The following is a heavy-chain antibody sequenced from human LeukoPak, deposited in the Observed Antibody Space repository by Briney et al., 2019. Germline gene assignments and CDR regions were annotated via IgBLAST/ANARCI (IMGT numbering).Heavy chain of an antibody. Sequence: PSETLSLTCTVSGGSISSYYWSWIRQPPGKGLEWIGYIYYSGSTNYNPSLKSRVTISVDTSKNQFSLKLSSVTAADTAVYYCARVRDMTYYFDYWGQGTLVTVSS. J-gene: IGHJ4*02. V-gene: IGHV4-59*01. D-gene: IGHD2-15*01. CDR1: GGSISSYY. CDR2: IYYSGST. CDR3: ARVRDMTYYFDY.